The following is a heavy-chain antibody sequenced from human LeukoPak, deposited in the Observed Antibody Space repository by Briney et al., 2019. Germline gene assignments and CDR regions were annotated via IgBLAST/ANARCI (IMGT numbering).Heavy chain of an antibody. CDR1: GYTFTSYY. J-gene: IGHJ6*02. D-gene: IGHD3-10*01. CDR3: ARGSGTITMVRGVFYGMDV. CDR2: INPSGGST. Sequence: ASVKVSCKASGYTFTSYYMHWVRQAPGQGLEWMGIINPSGGSTSYAQKFQGRATMTRDTSTSTVYMELSSLRSEDTAVYYCARGSGTITMVRGVFYGMDVWGQGTTVTVSS. V-gene: IGHV1-46*01.